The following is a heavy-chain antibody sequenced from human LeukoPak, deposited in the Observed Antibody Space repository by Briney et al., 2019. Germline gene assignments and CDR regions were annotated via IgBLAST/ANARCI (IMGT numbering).Heavy chain of an antibody. J-gene: IGHJ6*03. D-gene: IGHD2-2*01. Sequence: GGSLRLSCAASGFTFSNYGMHWVRQAPGKGLEWVAVIWYDGSNTYYADSVKDRFTISRDNSKNTLYLQMNSLRAEDTAVYYCAKDEGEAVVPAASNYMDVWGKGTTVTVS. V-gene: IGHV3-33*06. CDR1: GFTFSNYG. CDR2: IWYDGSNT. CDR3: AKDEGEAVVPAASNYMDV.